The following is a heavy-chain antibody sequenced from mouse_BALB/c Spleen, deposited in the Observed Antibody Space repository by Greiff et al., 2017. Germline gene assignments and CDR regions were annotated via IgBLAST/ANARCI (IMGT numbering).Heavy chain of an antibody. V-gene: IGHV5-17*02. D-gene: IGHD1-1*02. CDR3: ARVWFPYAMDY. Sequence: EVQLVESGGGLVQPGGSRKLSCAASGFTFSSFGMHWVRQAPEKGLEWVAYISSGSSTIYYADTVKGRFTISRDNPKNTLFLQMTSLRSEDTAMYYCARVWFPYAMDYWGQGTSVTVSS. CDR1: GFTFSSFG. J-gene: IGHJ4*01. CDR2: ISSGSSTI.